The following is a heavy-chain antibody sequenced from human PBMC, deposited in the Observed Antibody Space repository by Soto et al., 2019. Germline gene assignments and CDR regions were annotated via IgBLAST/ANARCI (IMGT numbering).Heavy chain of an antibody. CDR3: ATVCPEAFDI. V-gene: IGHV3-11*01. CDR2: ISSNGNTI. J-gene: IGHJ3*02. CDR1: GFNFSDYY. Sequence: PGGSLRLSCAASGFNFSDYYMSWIRQAPGKGLEWVSYISSNGNTIYDGDSVKGRFTISRDNSKNLLYLQMNSLRAEDTAVYYCATVCPEAFDIWGLGTVVTVSS.